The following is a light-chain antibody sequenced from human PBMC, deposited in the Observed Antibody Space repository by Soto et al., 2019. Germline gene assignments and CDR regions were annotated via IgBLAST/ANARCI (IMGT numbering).Light chain of an antibody. Sequence: QAVVTQEPSLTVSPGGTVTLTCDSSTGAVTSGHYPYWFQQKPGQAPRTLIYDTNNKHSWTPARFSGSLLGGKAALTLSGAQPEDEAESYCLLFYSGPRVFGGGTKLTVL. J-gene: IGLJ3*02. CDR1: TGAVTSGHY. CDR2: DTN. CDR3: LLFYSGPRV. V-gene: IGLV7-46*01.